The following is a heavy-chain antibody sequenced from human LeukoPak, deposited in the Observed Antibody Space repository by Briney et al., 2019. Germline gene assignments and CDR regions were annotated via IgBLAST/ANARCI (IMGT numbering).Heavy chain of an antibody. D-gene: IGHD1-26*01. J-gene: IGHJ3*02. CDR2: IVVGSGNT. CDR3: AADSWELLPRAFDI. V-gene: IGHV1-58*02. Sequence: ASVKVSCKSSGFTFTSSAMQWVRQARGQRLEWIGWIVVGSGNTNYAQKFQERVTITRDMSTSTAYMELSSLRSEDTAVYYCAADSWELLPRAFDIWGQGTMVTVSS. CDR1: GFTFTSSA.